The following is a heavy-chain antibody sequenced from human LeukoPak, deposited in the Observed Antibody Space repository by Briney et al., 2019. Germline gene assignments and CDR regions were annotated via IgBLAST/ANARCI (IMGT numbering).Heavy chain of an antibody. D-gene: IGHD4-23*01. V-gene: IGHV3-74*01. CDR1: GFTFSSYW. CDR3: ARDHYYGGNSDY. J-gene: IGHJ4*02. Sequence: GGSLRLSCAASGFTFSSYWMHWVRHAPGKGLVWVSRINTDGITTSYADSVKGRFTISRDNAKNSLYLQMNSLRAEDTAVYYCARDHYYGGNSDYWGQGTLVTVSS. CDR2: INTDGITT.